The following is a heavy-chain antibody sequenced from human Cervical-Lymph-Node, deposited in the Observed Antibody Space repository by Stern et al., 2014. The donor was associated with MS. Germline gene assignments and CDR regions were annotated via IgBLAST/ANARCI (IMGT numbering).Heavy chain of an antibody. D-gene: IGHD2-15*01. CDR2: INSDERST. CDR3: ARGVMVAATYAYDI. V-gene: IGHV3-74*02. J-gene: IGHJ3*02. Sequence: MQLVQSGGGLVQPGGSLRLSCAASGFTFSTYWMHWVRQAPGKGLVWVSRINSDERSTTYADSVKGRFSISRDNDKNTLYLQMNSLRAEDTAVYYCARGVMVAATYAYDIWGQGTMVTISS. CDR1: GFTFSTYW.